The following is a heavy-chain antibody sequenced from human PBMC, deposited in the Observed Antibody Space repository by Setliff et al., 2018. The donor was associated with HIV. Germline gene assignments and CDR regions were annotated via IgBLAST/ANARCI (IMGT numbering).Heavy chain of an antibody. CDR3: AKAQSPYCIGPCLHIFDF. D-gene: IGHD2-15*01. CDR1: GFTFSSHW. J-gene: IGHJ4*02. CDR2: INGDGSST. V-gene: IGHV3-74*01. Sequence: HPGGSLRLSCAASGFTFSSHWMHWVRQAPGKGLVWVSRINGDGSSTTYADSVKGRFTISRDNAKNTLYLQMNSLRAEDTAFYYCAKAQSPYCIGPCLHIFDFWGQGALVTVSS.